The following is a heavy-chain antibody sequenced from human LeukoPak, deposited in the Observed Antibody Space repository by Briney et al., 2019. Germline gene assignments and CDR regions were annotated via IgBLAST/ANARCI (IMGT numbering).Heavy chain of an antibody. V-gene: IGHV1-2*02. J-gene: IGHJ4*02. D-gene: IGHD3-22*01. Sequence: ASVKVSCKASGYTFTGYYMHWVRQAPGQGLEWMGWINPNSGGTNYAQKFQGRVTMTRDTSISTAYMELSRLRSDDTAVYYCARDPYHDSSGYYVPYYFDYWGQGTLVTVSS. CDR3: ARDPYHDSSGYYVPYYFDY. CDR1: GYTFTGYY. CDR2: INPNSGGT.